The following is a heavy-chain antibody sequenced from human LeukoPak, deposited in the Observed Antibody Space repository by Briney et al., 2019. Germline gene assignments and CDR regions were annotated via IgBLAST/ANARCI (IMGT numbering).Heavy chain of an antibody. CDR1: GFTFSTYP. CDR2: ISTITSTL. CDR3: ARCFWVVSNSCYFDY. V-gene: IGHV3-48*01. Sequence: GGSLRLSCAASGFTFSTYPMNWVRQAPGKGLGWVSYISTITSTLYYADSVKGRFTISRDNAKNSLYLQMNSLRAEDTAVYYCARCFWVVSNSCYFDYWGQGTLVTVSS. D-gene: IGHD2-2*01. J-gene: IGHJ4*02.